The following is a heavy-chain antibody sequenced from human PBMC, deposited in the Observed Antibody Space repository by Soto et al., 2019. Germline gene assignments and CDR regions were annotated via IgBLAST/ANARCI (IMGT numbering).Heavy chain of an antibody. D-gene: IGHD5-12*01. CDR3: ARDLVATSYYMDV. J-gene: IGHJ6*03. CDR1: GFTFSSYW. V-gene: IGHV3-7*01. Sequence: GGSLRLSCAASGFTFSSYWMSWVRQAPGKGLEWVANIKQDGSEKYYVDSVKGRFTISRDNAKNSLYLQMNSLRAEDTAVYYCARDLVATSYYMDVWGKGTTVTVSS. CDR2: IKQDGSEK.